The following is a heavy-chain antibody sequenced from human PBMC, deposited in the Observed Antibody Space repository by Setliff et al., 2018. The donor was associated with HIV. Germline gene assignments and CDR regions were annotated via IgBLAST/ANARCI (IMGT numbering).Heavy chain of an antibody. J-gene: IGHJ4*02. D-gene: IGHD1-20*01. CDR2: IYTSGST. V-gene: IGHV4-4*09. CDR3: ARGLSFYNPGGFDY. CDR1: GGSISSYY. Sequence: SETLSLTCTVSGGSISSYYWSWIRQPPGKGLEWIGYIYTSGSTNYNPSLKSRVTISVDTSKNQFSLKLSSVTAADTAVYYCARGLSFYNPGGFDYWGQGTLVTVSS.